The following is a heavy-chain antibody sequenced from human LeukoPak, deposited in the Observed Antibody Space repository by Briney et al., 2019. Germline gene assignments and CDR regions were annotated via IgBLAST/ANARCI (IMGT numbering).Heavy chain of an antibody. CDR1: GYTFTNYD. D-gene: IGHD4-17*01. V-gene: IGHV1-8*01. CDR2: MNPNSGYT. Sequence: ASVTVSCKASGYTFTNYDINWVRLATGQGLEWMGWMNPNSGYTGYAQKFQGRVTITADESTSTAYMELSSLRSEDTAVYYCARSRPMTTVTYNWFDPWGQGTLVTVSS. CDR3: ARSRPMTTVTYNWFDP. J-gene: IGHJ5*02.